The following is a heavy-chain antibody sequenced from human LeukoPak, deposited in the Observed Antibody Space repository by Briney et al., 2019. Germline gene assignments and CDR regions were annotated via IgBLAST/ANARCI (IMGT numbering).Heavy chain of an antibody. J-gene: IGHJ3*02. CDR3: ARATGGSRGSAFDI. CDR1: GFTFSSYS. D-gene: IGHD3-10*01. V-gene: IGHV3-21*01. Sequence: GSLRLSCAASGFTFSSYSMNWVRQAPGKGLEWVSSISSSSSYIYYADSVKGRFTISRDNAKNSLYLQMNSLRAEDTAVYYCARATGGSRGSAFDIWGQGTMVTVSS. CDR2: ISSSSSYI.